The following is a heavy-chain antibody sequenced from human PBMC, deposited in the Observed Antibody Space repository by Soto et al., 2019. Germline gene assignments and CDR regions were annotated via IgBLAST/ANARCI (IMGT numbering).Heavy chain of an antibody. V-gene: IGHV4-39*01. J-gene: IGHJ6*02. CDR3: ARHLTYCSAGSCYSDFPYYGMDV. CDR2: IFYSGST. D-gene: IGHD2-15*01. CDR1: GGSISGSSYY. Sequence: PSETLSLTCTVSGGSISGSSYYWGWIRQPPGKGLEWIGSIFYSGSTYYNPSLKSRVTISVDTSKNQFSLKLSSVTAADTAVYYCARHLTYCSAGSCYSDFPYYGMDVWGQGTTVT.